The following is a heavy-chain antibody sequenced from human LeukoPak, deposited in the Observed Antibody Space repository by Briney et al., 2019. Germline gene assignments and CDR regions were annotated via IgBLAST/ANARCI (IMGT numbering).Heavy chain of an antibody. CDR2: IIPILGTA. D-gene: IGHD3-22*01. CDR3: ASGLYYDSEFQH. Sequence: GASVKVSCKASGGTFSSYAISWVRQAPGQGLEWMGGIIPILGTANYAQKFQGRVTITADESTSTAYMELSSLRSEDTAVYYCASGLYYDSEFQHWGQGTLVTVSS. V-gene: IGHV1-69*13. J-gene: IGHJ1*01. CDR1: GGTFSSYA.